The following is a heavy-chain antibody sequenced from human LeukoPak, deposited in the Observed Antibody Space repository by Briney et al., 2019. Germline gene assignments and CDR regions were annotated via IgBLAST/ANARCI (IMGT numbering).Heavy chain of an antibody. CDR2: IKSKTDGGTT. J-gene: IGHJ5*02. Sequence: GGSLRLSCAASGFTFSSYAMSWVRQAPGKGLEWVGRIKSKTDGGTTDYAAPVKGRFTISRDDSKNTLYQQMNSLKTEDTAVYYCTPDSVFLDPWGQGTLVTVSS. CDR3: TPDSVFLDP. CDR1: GFTFSSYA. V-gene: IGHV3-15*01.